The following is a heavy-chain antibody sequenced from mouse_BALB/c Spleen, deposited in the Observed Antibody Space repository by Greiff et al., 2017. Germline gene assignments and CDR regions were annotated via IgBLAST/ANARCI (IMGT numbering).Heavy chain of an antibody. J-gene: IGHJ2*01. CDR2: IYPGDGDT. Sequence: VQLQQSGAELARPGASVKLSCKASGYTFTSYWMQWVKQRPGQGLEWIGAIYPGDGDTRYTQKFKGKATLTADKSSSTAYMQLSSLASEDSAVYYCARGGEGDYWGQGTTLTVSS. CDR1: GYTFTSYW. CDR3: ARGGEGDY. V-gene: IGHV1-87*01.